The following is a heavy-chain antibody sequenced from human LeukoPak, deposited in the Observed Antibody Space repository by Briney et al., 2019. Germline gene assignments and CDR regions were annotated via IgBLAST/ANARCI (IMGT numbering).Heavy chain of an antibody. CDR1: DYSIRDVYY. V-gene: IGHV4-38-2*02. CDR2: IFHSGRT. Sequence: PSETLSLTCSVSDYSIRDVYYWGWVRQSPGKGREWIGSIFHSGRTSYNPSLKSRVTMSVDTSKNQFSLKLNSVAAADTAIYYCARDVAGLYYFDYWGQGTLVTVSS. CDR3: ARDVAGLYYFDY. J-gene: IGHJ4*02. D-gene: IGHD2-15*01.